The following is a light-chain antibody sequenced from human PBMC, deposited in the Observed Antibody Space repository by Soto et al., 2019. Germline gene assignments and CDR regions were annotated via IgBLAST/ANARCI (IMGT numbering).Light chain of an antibody. CDR2: AAS. CDR3: QQSYSTPST. CDR1: QSISSY. Sequence: DIQMTQSPSSLSASVGDRVTITCRAIQSISSYLNWYQQKPGKASKLLIYAASSLQSGVPSSFSGSGSGTDFTLTISSLQPEDFATYYCQQSYSTPSTFGPGTKLEIK. V-gene: IGKV1-39*01. J-gene: IGKJ2*01.